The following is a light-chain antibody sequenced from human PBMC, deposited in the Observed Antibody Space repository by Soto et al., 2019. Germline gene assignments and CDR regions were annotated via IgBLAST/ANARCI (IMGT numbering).Light chain of an antibody. V-gene: IGLV1-40*01. CDR2: KNN. CDR3: QSYDNILSGPL. Sequence: QSVLTQPPSVSGAPGQTITMSFTGSWSNVGASYDVHWYQVLPGAGPRLLIYKNNNRPSGVPDRFSGSKSGTSASLAITGLRAEDEADYYCQSYDNILSGPLFGGGTQLTVL. CDR1: WSNVGASYD. J-gene: IGLJ3*02.